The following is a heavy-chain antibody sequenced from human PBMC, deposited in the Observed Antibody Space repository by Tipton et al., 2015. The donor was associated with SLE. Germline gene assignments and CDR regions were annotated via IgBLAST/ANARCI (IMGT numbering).Heavy chain of an antibody. D-gene: IGHD6-6*01. J-gene: IGHJ3*02. CDR1: GGSISSGSYY. CDR3: ARARWGIAARPGAFDI. Sequence: TLSLTCTVSGGSISSGSYYWSWIRQPPGKGLEWIGYIYTSGSTNYNPPLKSRVTISVDTSKNQFSLKLSSVTAADTAVYYCARARWGIAARPGAFDIWGQGTMVTVSS. CDR2: IYTSGST. V-gene: IGHV4-61*09.